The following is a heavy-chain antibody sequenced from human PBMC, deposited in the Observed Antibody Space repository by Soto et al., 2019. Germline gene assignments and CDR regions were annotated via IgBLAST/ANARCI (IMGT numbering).Heavy chain of an antibody. J-gene: IGHJ4*02. CDR2: IYSGGST. D-gene: IGHD5-18*01. Sequence: PGGSLRLSCAASGFTVSSNYMSWVRQAPGKGLEWVSVIYSGGSTYYADSVKGRFTISGDNSKNTLYLQMNSLRAEDTAVYYCASRGYSYGDPPDYWGQGTLVTVSS. CDR1: GFTVSSNY. V-gene: IGHV3-53*01. CDR3: ASRGYSYGDPPDY.